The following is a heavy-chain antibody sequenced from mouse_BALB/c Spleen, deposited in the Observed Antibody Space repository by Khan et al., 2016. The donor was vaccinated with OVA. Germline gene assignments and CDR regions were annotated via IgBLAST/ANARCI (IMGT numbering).Heavy chain of an antibody. Sequence: QVQLKESGPGLVAPSQSLSIICTVSGFSLSRYNIHWVRQPPGKGLEWLVVIWSDGSTNYNSVLKSRLSISKDNSKSQVFLKMNSLQTDDTAIYYCARWFDGYSSLYAMDYWGQGTSVTVSS. J-gene: IGHJ4*01. D-gene: IGHD2-3*01. V-gene: IGHV2-6-4*01. CDR2: IWSDGST. CDR1: GFSLSRYN. CDR3: ARWFDGYSSLYAMDY.